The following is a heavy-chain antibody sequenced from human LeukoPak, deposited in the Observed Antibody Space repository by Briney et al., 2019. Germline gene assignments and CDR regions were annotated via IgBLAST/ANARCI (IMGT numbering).Heavy chain of an antibody. V-gene: IGHV3-23*01. Sequence: GGSLSLSFAASGFTFSNYAMSWVRQAPGKGLEWGCDISGSGGSTYYADSVKGRFTISRDNSKDTLDLQMNSLRAEDTAVYYCAKHPIVGATGNFDYWGQGTLVTVSS. CDR1: GFTFSNYA. CDR3: AKHPIVGATGNFDY. D-gene: IGHD1-26*01. CDR2: ISGSGGST. J-gene: IGHJ4*02.